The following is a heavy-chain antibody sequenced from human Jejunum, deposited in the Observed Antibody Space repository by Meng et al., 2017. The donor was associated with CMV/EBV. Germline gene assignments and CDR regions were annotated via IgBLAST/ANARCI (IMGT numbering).Heavy chain of an antibody. D-gene: IGHD2-15*01. J-gene: IGHJ1*01. Sequence: FSDHYMDWVRQAPGKGLEWVGRIRNKAKTYTTDYAASVKGRFTISRDDSKNSLYLQMNSLKTEDTAVYYCASVYCSGGSCYPSEYFLHWGQGTLVTVSS. CDR1: FSDHY. CDR2: IRNKAKTYTT. CDR3: ASVYCSGGSCYPSEYFLH. V-gene: IGHV3-72*01.